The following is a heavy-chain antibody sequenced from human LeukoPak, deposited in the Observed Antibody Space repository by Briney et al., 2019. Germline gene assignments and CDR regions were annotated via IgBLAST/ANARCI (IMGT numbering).Heavy chain of an antibody. CDR1: GGSISSYY. CDR3: ARDFVGSIAVAGLYYYYGMDV. V-gene: IGHV4-4*07. Sequence: SETLSLTCTVSGGSISSYYWSWIRQPAGKGLEWIGRIYTSGSTNYNPSLKSRVTMSVDTSKNQFSLKLSSVAAADTAVYYCARDFVGSIAVAGLYYYYGMDVWGQGTTVTVSS. CDR2: IYTSGST. D-gene: IGHD6-19*01. J-gene: IGHJ6*02.